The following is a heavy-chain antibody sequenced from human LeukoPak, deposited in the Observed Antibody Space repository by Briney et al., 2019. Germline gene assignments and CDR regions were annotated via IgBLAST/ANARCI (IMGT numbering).Heavy chain of an antibody. CDR2: ISDSGST. CDR1: GGSISSYY. Sequence: SETPSLTCTVSGGSISSYYWSWIRQPPGKGLEWIGYISDSGSTNYNPSLKSRVTISVDTSKNQFSLRLSSVTAADTAMYFCARLSNSWYRYVDYWGQGILVTVSS. CDR3: ARLSNSWYRYVDY. V-gene: IGHV4-59*08. D-gene: IGHD6-13*01. J-gene: IGHJ4*02.